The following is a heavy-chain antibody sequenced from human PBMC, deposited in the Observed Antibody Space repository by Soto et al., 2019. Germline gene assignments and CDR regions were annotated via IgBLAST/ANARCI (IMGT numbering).Heavy chain of an antibody. CDR3: ARRDGDYFDY. Sequence: PGESLKISCKGSDYSFNTYWIAWVRQMPGKGLEWMGIIYPGDSDTRYSPSFQGQVTISADKSISTAHLQWSSLKASDTAMYYCARRDGDYFDYWGQGTLVTVSS. CDR1: DYSFNTYW. J-gene: IGHJ4*02. CDR2: IYPGDSDT. D-gene: IGHD4-17*01. V-gene: IGHV5-51*01.